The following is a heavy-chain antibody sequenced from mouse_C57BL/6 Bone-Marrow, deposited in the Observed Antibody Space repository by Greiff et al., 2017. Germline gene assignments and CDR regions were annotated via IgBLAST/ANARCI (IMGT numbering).Heavy chain of an antibody. D-gene: IGHD3-1*01. CDR2: IDPSDSYT. CDR1: GYTFTSYW. V-gene: IGHV1-50*01. Sequence: VKLQQPGAELVKPGASVKLSCKASGYTFTSYWMQWVKQRPGQGLEWIGEIDPSDSYTNYNQKFKGKATLTVDTSSSTAYMQLSSLTSEDSAVYYCAREGGLSGDFDYWGQGTTLTVSS. CDR3: AREGGLSGDFDY. J-gene: IGHJ2*01.